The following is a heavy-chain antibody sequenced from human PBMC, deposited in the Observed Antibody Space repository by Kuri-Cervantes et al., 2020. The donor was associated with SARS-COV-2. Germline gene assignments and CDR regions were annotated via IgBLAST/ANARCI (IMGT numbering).Heavy chain of an antibody. CDR2: IIPILGIA. D-gene: IGHD6-13*01. CDR3: ARSPPYIAAAGTGMKD. Sequence: SVKVSCKASGGTFSSYAISWVRQAPGQGLEWMGRIIPILGIANYAQKFQGRVTITADKSTSTAYMELSSLRSEDTAVYYCARSPPYIAAAGTGMKDWDQGTLVTVSS. V-gene: IGHV1-69*04. J-gene: IGHJ4*02. CDR1: GGTFSSYA.